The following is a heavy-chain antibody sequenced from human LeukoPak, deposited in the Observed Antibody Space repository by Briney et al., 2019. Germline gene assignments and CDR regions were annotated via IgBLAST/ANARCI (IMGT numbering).Heavy chain of an antibody. CDR1: GFTFRSYS. J-gene: IGHJ4*02. V-gene: IGHV4-34*01. CDR3: ARGLGNLDY. CDR2: INHSGST. Sequence: GSLRLSCAASGFTFRSYSMHWIRQPPGKGLEWIGEINHSGSTNYNPSLKSRVTISVDTSKNQFSLKLSSVTAADTAVYYCARGLGNLDYWGQGTLVTVSS.